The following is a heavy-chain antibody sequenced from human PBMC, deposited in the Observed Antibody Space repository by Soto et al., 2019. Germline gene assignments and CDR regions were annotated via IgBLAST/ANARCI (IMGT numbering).Heavy chain of an antibody. CDR1: GGTFNNYA. D-gene: IGHD3-10*01. CDR2: IIPIFGTA. Sequence: QVQLVQSGAEVKKPGSSVKVSCKASGGTFNNYAISWVRQAPGQGLEWMGGIIPIFGTANYAQKLQGRVKIIADESTSTVYMELNNLRSEDTAVYYCARTLSSYFDLWGRGTLVTVSS. CDR3: ARTLSSYFDL. J-gene: IGHJ2*01. V-gene: IGHV1-69*01.